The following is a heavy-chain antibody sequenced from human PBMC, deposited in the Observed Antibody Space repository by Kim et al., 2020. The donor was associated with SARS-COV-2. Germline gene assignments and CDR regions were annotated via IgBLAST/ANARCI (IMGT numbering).Heavy chain of an antibody. CDR3: ASLENSGIGV. V-gene: IGHV4-59*01. Sequence: STNYNPSLKSRVTISVDTSKNQFSLKLSSVTAADTAVYYCASLENSGIGVWGQGTTVTVSS. D-gene: IGHD3-10*01. J-gene: IGHJ6*02. CDR2: ST.